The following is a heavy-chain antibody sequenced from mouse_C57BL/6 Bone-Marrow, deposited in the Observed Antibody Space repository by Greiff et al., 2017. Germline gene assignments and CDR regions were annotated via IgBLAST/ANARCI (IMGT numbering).Heavy chain of an antibody. D-gene: IGHD1-1*01. Sequence: EVNVVESGGDLVKPGGSLKLSCAASGFTFSSYGMSWVRQTPDKRLEWVATISSGGSYTYYPDRVKGRVTISRDNAKKTLYLQMSSLKSEDTAMYYCASGYGSSYVWFAYWGQGTLVTVSA. J-gene: IGHJ3*01. CDR3: ASGYGSSYVWFAY. V-gene: IGHV5-6*01. CDR2: ISSGGSYT. CDR1: GFTFSSYG.